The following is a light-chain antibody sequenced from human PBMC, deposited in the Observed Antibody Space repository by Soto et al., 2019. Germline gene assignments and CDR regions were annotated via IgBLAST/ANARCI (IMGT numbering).Light chain of an antibody. J-gene: IGLJ1*01. CDR1: SSNIGRNT. V-gene: IGLV1-44*01. Sequence: QLVLTQPPSASGTPGQRVTISCSGSSSNIGRNTVNWYQQFPGTAPKLLMYSNNQRPSGVPDRFSGSKSGTSASLAISGLQSEDEADYYCAAWDDSLNGLYVFGTGTKLTVL. CDR3: AAWDDSLNGLYV. CDR2: SNN.